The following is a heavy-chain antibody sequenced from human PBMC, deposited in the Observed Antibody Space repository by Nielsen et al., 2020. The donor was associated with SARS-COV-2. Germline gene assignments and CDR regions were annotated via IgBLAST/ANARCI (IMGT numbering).Heavy chain of an antibody. J-gene: IGHJ6*02. CDR1: GFTFSSYG. CDR3: ARDSVMMEYYYGMDV. D-gene: IGHD3-16*01. CDR2: IWYDGSNK. V-gene: IGHV3-33*01. Sequence: GESLKISCAASGFTFSSYGMHWVRQAPGKGLEWVAVIWYDGSNKYYADSVKGRFTISRDNSKNTLYLQMNSLRAEDTAVYYCARDSVMMEYYYGMDVWGQGTTVTVSS.